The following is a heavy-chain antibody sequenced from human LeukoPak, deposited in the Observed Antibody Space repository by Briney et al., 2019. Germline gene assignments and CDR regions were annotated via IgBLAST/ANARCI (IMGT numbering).Heavy chain of an antibody. Sequence: GGSLRLSCAASGFTFSSYAMSWVRQAPGKGLEWVSAISGSGGSTYYADSVKGRFTISRDNSKNTLYLQMNSLRAEDTAVYYAWADYYGSGSFPMDVWGQGTTVTVSS. CDR1: GFTFSSYA. CDR3: WADYYGSGSFPMDV. D-gene: IGHD3-10*01. J-gene: IGHJ6*02. V-gene: IGHV3-23*01. CDR2: ISGSGGST.